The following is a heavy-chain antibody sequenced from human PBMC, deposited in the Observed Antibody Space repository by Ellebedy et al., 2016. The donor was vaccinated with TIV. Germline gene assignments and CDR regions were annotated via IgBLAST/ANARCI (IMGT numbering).Heavy chain of an antibody. Sequence: ASVKVSCKASGYTFTSYGISWVRQAPGQGLEWMGWISAYNGNTNYAQKLQGRVTMTTDTSTSTAYMELSSLRSEDTAVYYCARDRKWPNRGIVDYWGQGTLVTVSS. J-gene: IGHJ4*02. CDR3: ARDRKWPNRGIVDY. D-gene: IGHD3-16*01. CDR2: ISAYNGNT. CDR1: GYTFTSYG. V-gene: IGHV1-18*04.